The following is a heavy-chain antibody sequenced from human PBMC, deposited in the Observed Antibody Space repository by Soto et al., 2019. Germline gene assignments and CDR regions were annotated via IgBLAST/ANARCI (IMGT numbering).Heavy chain of an antibody. CDR2: IWYDGSNK. CDR1: GFTFSSYG. D-gene: IGHD2-15*01. CDR3: ARSEVVVGMGNWFDP. Sequence: PGGSLRLSCAASGFTFSSYGMHWVRQAPGKGLEWVAVIWYDGSNKYYADSVKGRFTISRDNSKNTLYLQMNSLRAADTAVYYCARSEVVVGMGNWFDPWGQGTLVTVSS. J-gene: IGHJ5*02. V-gene: IGHV3-33*01.